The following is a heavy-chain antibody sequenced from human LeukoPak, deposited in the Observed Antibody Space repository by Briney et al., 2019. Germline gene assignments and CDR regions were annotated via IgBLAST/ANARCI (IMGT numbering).Heavy chain of an antibody. V-gene: IGHV4-59*08. Sequence: SETLSLTCTVSGGSISSYYWSWIRQPPGKGLEWIGYIYYSGSTNYNPSLKSRVTISVDTSKNQFSLKLSSVTAADTAVYYCARQGGGLRYFDLWGRGTLVTVSS. CDR3: ARQGGGLRYFDL. J-gene: IGHJ2*01. CDR2: IYYSGST. CDR1: GGSISSYY. D-gene: IGHD4-23*01.